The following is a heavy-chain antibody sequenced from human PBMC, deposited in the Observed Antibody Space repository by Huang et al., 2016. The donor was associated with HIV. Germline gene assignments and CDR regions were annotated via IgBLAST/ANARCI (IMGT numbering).Heavy chain of an antibody. CDR3: ARGLRFCRGGDCFPTHFQH. V-gene: IGHV4-34*02. CDR1: GGSFGGYQ. D-gene: IGHD2-21*02. J-gene: IGHJ1*01. CDR2: INHSGSA. Sequence: QVRLEQWGAGLLKPSETLSLTCAVYGGSFGGYQSTWIRPSPGTGVEWIGEINHSGSATYKPSLKTRVTITGDMAKNQFALKVTCLTVTDTAVYFCARGLRFCRGGDCFPTHFQHWSQG.